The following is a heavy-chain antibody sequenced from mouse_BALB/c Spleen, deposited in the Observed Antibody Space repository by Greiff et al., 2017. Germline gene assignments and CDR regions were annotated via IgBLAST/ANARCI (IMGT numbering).Heavy chain of an antibody. CDR3: ARGTMYYAMDY. J-gene: IGHJ4*01. V-gene: IGHV5-6*01. CDR2: ISSGGSYT. CDR1: GFTFSSYG. Sequence: EVKVVESGGDLVKPGGSLKLSCAASGFTFSSYGMSWVCQTPDKRLEWVATISSGGSYTYYPDSVKGRFTISRDNAKNTLFLQMTSLRSEDTAMYYCARGTMYYAMDYWGQGTSVTVSS. D-gene: IGHD1-1*02.